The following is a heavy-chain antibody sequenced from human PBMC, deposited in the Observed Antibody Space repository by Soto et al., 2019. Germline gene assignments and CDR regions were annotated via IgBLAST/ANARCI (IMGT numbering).Heavy chain of an antibody. J-gene: IGHJ3*01. D-gene: IGHD6-13*01. V-gene: IGHV1-18*01. CDR3: ARGGAAAAYDAFDL. CDR2: ISAYNGNT. Sequence: ASVKVSCKASGYTFSNYAITWVRQAPGQGLEWMGWISAYNGNTNYAQKLQDRVTLTTDTSTNTAYMDLRSLTSDDTAVYYCARGGAAAAYDAFDLWGQGTMGTVSS. CDR1: GYTFSNYA.